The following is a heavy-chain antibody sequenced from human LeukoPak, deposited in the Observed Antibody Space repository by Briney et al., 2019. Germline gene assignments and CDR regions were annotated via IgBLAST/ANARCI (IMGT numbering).Heavy chain of an antibody. CDR3: AKIAIYYDSSGPKDY. J-gene: IGHJ4*02. Sequence: GGSLILSCAASGFTFSSYGMHWVRQAPGKGLEWVAFIRYDGSNKYYADSVKGRFTISRDNSKNTLYLQMNSLRAEDKAVYYCAKIAIYYDSSGPKDYWGQGTLVTVSS. D-gene: IGHD3-22*01. CDR1: GFTFSSYG. CDR2: IRYDGSNK. V-gene: IGHV3-30*02.